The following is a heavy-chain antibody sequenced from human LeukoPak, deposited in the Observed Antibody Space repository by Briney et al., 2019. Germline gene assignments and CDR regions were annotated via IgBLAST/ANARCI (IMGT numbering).Heavy chain of an antibody. Sequence: SETLSLTCTVSGGSISSYYWSWIRQPPGKGLEWIGYIYYSGITNYNPSLKSRVTISVDTSKNQFSLKLSSVAAADPAVYYCARVRLAYGSGSCDYFDYWGQGTLVTISS. CDR1: GGSISSYY. CDR2: IYYSGIT. D-gene: IGHD3-10*01. V-gene: IGHV4-59*01. J-gene: IGHJ4*02. CDR3: ARVRLAYGSGSCDYFDY.